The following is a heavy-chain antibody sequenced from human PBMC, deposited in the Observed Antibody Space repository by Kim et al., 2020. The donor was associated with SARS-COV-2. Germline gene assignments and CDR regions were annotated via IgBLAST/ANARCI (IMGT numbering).Heavy chain of an antibody. V-gene: IGHV4-34*01. CDR1: GGSFSGYY. Sequence: SETLSLTCAVYGGSFSGYYWSWIRQPPGKGLEWIGEINHSGSTNYNPSLKSRVTISVDTSKNQFSLKLSSVTAADTAVYYCARGLRITMVRGVTNWFDP. CDR2: INHSGST. CDR3: ARGLRITMVRGVTNWFDP. D-gene: IGHD3-10*01. J-gene: IGHJ5*02.